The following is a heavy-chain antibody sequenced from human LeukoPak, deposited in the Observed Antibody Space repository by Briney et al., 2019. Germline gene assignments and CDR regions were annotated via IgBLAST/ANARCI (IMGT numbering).Heavy chain of an antibody. Sequence: GGSLGFSGQALGSTFSSYTLNWVGQAQGKGLEWVASISNDGIDERYADSMKGRFTISRDNFKNTLVLQMNSLKPEDTAVYYCAALDLGRDYWGQGTLVTVSS. CDR2: ISNDGIDE. CDR1: GSTFSSYT. V-gene: IGHV3-30*04. CDR3: AALDLGRDY. J-gene: IGHJ4*02. D-gene: IGHD1-1*01.